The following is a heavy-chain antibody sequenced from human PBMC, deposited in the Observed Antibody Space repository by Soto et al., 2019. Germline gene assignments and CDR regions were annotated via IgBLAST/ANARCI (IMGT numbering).Heavy chain of an antibody. J-gene: IGHJ4*02. CDR1: GFTFSRHT. V-gene: IGHV3-30-3*01. Sequence: QVQLVESGGGVVQPGRSLRLSCAASGFTFSRHTMHWVRQAPGKGLEWVAAISDDGSNTYYADSVKGRFTISRDNSKNPLYLQMNSLSSEDTAVPHCARGVYYDFWSGFNTRPYYFDDWGQGTLVTVSS. CDR3: ARGVYYDFWSGFNTRPYYFDD. D-gene: IGHD3-3*01. CDR2: ISDDGSNT.